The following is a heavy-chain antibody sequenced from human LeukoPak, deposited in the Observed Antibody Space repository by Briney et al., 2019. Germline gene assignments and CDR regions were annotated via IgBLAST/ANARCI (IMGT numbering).Heavy chain of an antibody. CDR1: GFTFSSYE. CDR2: VTSSGGTT. Sequence: PGGSLRLSCAASGFTFSSYEMNWVRQAPGKGLVWISYVTSSGGTTYYADSVKGRFTISRDNAKNSLYLQMNSLRAEDTAVYYCAREGGSKNWFDPWGQGTLVTVSS. CDR3: AREGGSKNWFDP. D-gene: IGHD1-26*01. J-gene: IGHJ5*02. V-gene: IGHV3-48*03.